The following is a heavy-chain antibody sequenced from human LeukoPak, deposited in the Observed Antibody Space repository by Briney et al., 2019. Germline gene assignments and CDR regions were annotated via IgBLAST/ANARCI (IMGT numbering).Heavy chain of an antibody. CDR1: GYTFTSYG. Sequence: ASVKVSCKASGYTFTSYGINWVRQAPGQGLEWMGWISAYNGNTNYAQTIQGRVTMNTDTSTSTAYMELRSLRSDDTAVYYCARAPTYYYGSGSYYFDCWGQGSLVSVSS. CDR3: ARAPTYYYGSGSYYFDC. J-gene: IGHJ4*02. V-gene: IGHV1-18*01. CDR2: ISAYNGNT. D-gene: IGHD3-10*01.